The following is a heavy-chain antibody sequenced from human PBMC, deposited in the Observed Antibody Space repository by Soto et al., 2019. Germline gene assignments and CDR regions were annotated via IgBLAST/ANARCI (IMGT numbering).Heavy chain of an antibody. CDR3: SRGILV. J-gene: IGHJ4*02. CDR2: ISYGGST. D-gene: IGHD5-18*01. V-gene: IGHV4-31*03. CDR1: GGSLNSGGYC. Sequence: QVQLQESGPGLVKPSQTLSLTCTVSGGSLNSGGYCWSWSRQHPGKGLDWIGCISYGGSTSYNPSLKSRVTISVDTSKNQFSLKLTSVTAADTAVYYCSRGILVWGQGALITVSS.